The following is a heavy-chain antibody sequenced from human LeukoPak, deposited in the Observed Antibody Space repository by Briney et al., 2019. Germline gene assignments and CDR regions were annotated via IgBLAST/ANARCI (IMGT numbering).Heavy chain of an antibody. CDR2: ISGSGGST. D-gene: IGHD3-22*01. CDR3: AKTIYDSSGYYGVFGY. Sequence: GGSLRLSCAASGFTFSSYSMTWVRQAPGKGLEWVSAISGSGGSTYYADSVKGRFAISRDNSKNTLYLQMNSLRAEDTAVYYCAKTIYDSSGYYGVFGYWGQGTLVTVSS. CDR1: GFTFSSYS. V-gene: IGHV3-23*01. J-gene: IGHJ4*02.